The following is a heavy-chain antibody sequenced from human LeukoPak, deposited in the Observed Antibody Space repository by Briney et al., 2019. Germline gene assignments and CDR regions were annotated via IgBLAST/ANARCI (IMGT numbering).Heavy chain of an antibody. CDR1: GFTFSRYG. V-gene: IGHV3-30*18. J-gene: IGHJ4*02. Sequence: PGGSLRLSCAASGFTFSRYGMHWVRQASGKGLEWVALISYDGSNKYYADSVKGRFTISRDNSKNTLYLQMNRLRPEDTAVYYCAKGDPYGSGSYPVDYWGQGTLVTVSS. CDR2: ISYDGSNK. CDR3: AKGDPYGSGSYPVDY. D-gene: IGHD3-10*01.